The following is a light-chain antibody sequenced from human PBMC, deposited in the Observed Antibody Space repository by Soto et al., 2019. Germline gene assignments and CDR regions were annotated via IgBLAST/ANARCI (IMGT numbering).Light chain of an antibody. Sequence: ALNQPPSGARSPGQSVAIFCPGTSSDVGGYNFVSWYQQHPGKAPRLVIYEVTKRPSGIPDRFSGSKSGNTASLTVSGLQAEDEADYYCSSYAGNRHFYVFGTGTKVTVL. V-gene: IGLV2-8*01. CDR3: SSYAGNRHFYV. CDR2: EVT. J-gene: IGLJ1*01. CDR1: SSDVGGYNF.